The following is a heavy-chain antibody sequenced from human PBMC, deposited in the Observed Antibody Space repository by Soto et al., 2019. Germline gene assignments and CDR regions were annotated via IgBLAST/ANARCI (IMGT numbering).Heavy chain of an antibody. D-gene: IGHD3-3*01. CDR3: AGEAPPVLEWLLCPPLDY. Sequence: GESLKISCKASGYTFTSYGISWVRQAPGQGLEWMGWISAYNGNTNYAQKLQGRVTMTTDTSTSTAYMELRSLRSDATAVYYCAGEAPPVLEWLLCPPLDYWGKGTLATVSS. J-gene: IGHJ4*02. V-gene: IGHV1-18*01. CDR2: ISAYNGNT. CDR1: GYTFTSYG.